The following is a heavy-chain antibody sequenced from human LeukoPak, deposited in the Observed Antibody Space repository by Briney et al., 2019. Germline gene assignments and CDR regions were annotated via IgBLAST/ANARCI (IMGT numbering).Heavy chain of an antibody. J-gene: IGHJ6*04. D-gene: IGHD4-17*01. CDR2: ISYDGSNK. Sequence: PGGSLRLSCAASGFTFSSYGMHWVRQAPGKGLEWVAVISYDGSNKYYADSVKGRFTISRDNSKNTLYLQMNSLRAEDTAVYYCAKEGHDYGDNYYYGMDVWGKGTTVTVSS. CDR3: AKEGHDYGDNYYYGMDV. CDR1: GFTFSSYG. V-gene: IGHV3-30*18.